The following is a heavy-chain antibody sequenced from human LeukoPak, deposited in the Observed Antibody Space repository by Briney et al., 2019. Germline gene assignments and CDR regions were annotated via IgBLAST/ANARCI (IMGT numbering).Heavy chain of an antibody. D-gene: IGHD1-26*01. CDR3: TIPGGGY. CDR1: GFTFSSYG. Sequence: GGSLRLSCAASGFTFSSYGMHWVRQAPGKGLEWVSGIGATGVSTHYADSVRGRFTISRDNSKNSLYLQMNSLRVEDTAIYYCTIPGGGYWGQGTLVTVSS. J-gene: IGHJ4*02. V-gene: IGHV3-23*01. CDR2: IGATGVST.